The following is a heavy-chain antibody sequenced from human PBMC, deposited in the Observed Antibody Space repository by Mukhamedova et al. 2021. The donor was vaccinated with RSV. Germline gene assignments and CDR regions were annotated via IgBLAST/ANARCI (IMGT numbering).Heavy chain of an antibody. V-gene: IGHV4-59*08. CDR2: IYYSGST. D-gene: IGHD2-15*01. Sequence: GLEWIGYIYYSGSTNYNPSLKSRVTISVDTSKNQFSLKLSSVTAADTAVYYCASHGAPWCSGGSCYGLDVWGQGTPVTVPS. J-gene: IGHJ6*02. CDR3: ASHGAPWCSGGSCYGLDV.